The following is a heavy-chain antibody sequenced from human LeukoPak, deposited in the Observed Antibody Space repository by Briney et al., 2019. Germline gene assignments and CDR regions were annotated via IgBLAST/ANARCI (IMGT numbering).Heavy chain of an antibody. CDR3: ARLGSGIVDPIFDY. V-gene: IGHV4-59*12. CDR2: VYYSGNT. CDR1: GDSISNYY. J-gene: IGHJ4*02. Sequence: SETLSLTCTVSGDSISNYYWSWIRQPPGKELEWIAYVYYSGNTNYNPSLKSRLTISVDTSKNQFSLKLSSVTAADTAVYYCARLGSGIVDPIFDYWGQGTLVTVSS. D-gene: IGHD3-22*01.